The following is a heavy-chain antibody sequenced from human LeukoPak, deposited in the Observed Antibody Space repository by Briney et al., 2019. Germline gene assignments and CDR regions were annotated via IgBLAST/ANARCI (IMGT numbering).Heavy chain of an antibody. D-gene: IGHD2-2*03. CDR3: ARVKNGYCSSTSCSRAFDI. CDR2: IIPIFGTA. J-gene: IGHJ3*02. V-gene: IGHV1-69*01. Sequence: SVKVSCKASGGTFSSYAISWVRQAPGQGLEWMGGIIPIFGTANYAQKFQGRVTITADESTSTAYMELSSLRSEDTAVYYCARVKNGYCSSTSCSRAFDIWGQGTMVTVSS. CDR1: GGTFSSYA.